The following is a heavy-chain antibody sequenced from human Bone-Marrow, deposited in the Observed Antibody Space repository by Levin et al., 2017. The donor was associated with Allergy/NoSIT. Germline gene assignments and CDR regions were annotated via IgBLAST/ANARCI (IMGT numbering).Heavy chain of an antibody. V-gene: IGHV3-48*01. Sequence: QSGGSLRLSCSASGFTLGAYSMNWVRQAPGKGLEWLSYISFNGFVIYYADSVRGRFTISRDDAKNSLHLQMNSLRGEDTAVYYCARDGGRGYDLDHWGQGTLVTVSS. CDR3: ARDGGRGYDLDH. CDR1: GFTLGAYS. D-gene: IGHD5-12*01. CDR2: ISFNGFVI. J-gene: IGHJ4*02.